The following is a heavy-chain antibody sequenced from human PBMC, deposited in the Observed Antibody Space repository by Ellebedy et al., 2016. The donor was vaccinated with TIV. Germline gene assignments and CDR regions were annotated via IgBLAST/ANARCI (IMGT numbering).Heavy chain of an antibody. CDR1: GDPITGSHW. CDR2: IYPGGST. J-gene: IGHJ4*02. CDR3: ARDLGSGRYPGH. V-gene: IGHV4-4*02. D-gene: IGHD3-10*01. Sequence: SETLSLXCAVSGDPITGSHWWSWVRQPPGRGLEWIGEIYPGGSTNYNPSLKSRVTMSIDESKNGFSLKLTSVTAADTAVYYCARDLGSGRYPGHWGRGTLVTVSS.